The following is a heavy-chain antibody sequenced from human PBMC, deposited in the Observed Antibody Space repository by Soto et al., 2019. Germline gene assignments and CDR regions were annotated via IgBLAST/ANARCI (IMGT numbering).Heavy chain of an antibody. CDR2: INHSGST. CDR3: ARQLYGSGSYYDF. V-gene: IGHV4-34*01. Sequence: SETLSLTCAVYGGSFSGYYWNWIRQPPGKGLEWIGEINHSGSTNYNPSLKSRVTISVDTSKNQFSLKLSSVTAADTAVYYCARQLYGSGSYYDFWGQGTLVTVSS. J-gene: IGHJ4*02. CDR1: GGSFSGYY. D-gene: IGHD3-10*01.